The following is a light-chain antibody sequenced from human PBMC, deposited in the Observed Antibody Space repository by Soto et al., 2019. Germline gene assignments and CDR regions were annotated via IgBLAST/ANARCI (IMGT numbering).Light chain of an antibody. CDR1: QGISGR. Sequence: DIQMTQSPSTLSASVGDRVTITCRASQGISGRLAWYQQKPGKAPNLLIYDVSNLESGVPSRFSGTGSGTEFTLTINSLQADDFATYYCQQYNSYSTFGPGTKVEV. V-gene: IGKV1-5*01. CDR3: QQYNSYST. J-gene: IGKJ1*01. CDR2: DVS.